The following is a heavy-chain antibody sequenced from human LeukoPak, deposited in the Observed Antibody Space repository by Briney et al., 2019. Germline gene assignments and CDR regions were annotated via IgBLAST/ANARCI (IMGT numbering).Heavy chain of an antibody. V-gene: IGHV1-69*05. CDR3: ATFSTSDYDFWSGHDAFDI. CDR1: GGTFSSYA. Sequence: ASVKVSCKASGGTFSSYAISWVRQAPGQGLEWMGGIIPIFGTANYAQKFQGRVTITTDESTSTAYMELSSLRSEDTAVYYCATFSTSDYDFWSGHDAFDIWGQGTMVTVSS. CDR2: IIPIFGTA. J-gene: IGHJ3*02. D-gene: IGHD3-3*01.